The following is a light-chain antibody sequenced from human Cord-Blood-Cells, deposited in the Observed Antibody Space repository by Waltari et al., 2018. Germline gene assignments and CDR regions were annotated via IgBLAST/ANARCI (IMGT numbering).Light chain of an antibody. CDR1: SSDVGGYNY. CDR3: SSYTSSSPWV. Sequence: QSALTQPASVSGSPGQSNTISCTGTSSDVGGYNYVSWYQQHPGKAPKLMIYDVSNRPSGVSNRFSGSKSGNTASLTISGLQAEDEADYYYSSYTSSSPWVFGGGTKLTVL. CDR2: DVS. J-gene: IGLJ3*02. V-gene: IGLV2-14*01.